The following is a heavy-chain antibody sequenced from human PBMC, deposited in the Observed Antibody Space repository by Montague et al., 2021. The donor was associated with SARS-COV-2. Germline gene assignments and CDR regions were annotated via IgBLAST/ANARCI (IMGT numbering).Heavy chain of an antibody. D-gene: IGHD6-13*01. CDR2: IFHTEST. CDR1: SGSISNNY. J-gene: IGHJ6*02. CDR3: ARSVQLEYGLDF. V-gene: IGHV4-59*08. Sequence: SETLSLTCTVSSGSISNNYRCWIWKPPGKGLEWIGFIFHTESTNSNPSLEGRVSISIDTSKSQFSLRVRPVTAADTAVYYCARSVQLEYGLDFWGQGTTVTISS.